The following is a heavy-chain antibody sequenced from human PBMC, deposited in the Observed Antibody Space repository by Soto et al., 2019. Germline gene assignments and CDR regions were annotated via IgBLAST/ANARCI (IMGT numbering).Heavy chain of an antibody. J-gene: IGHJ4*02. D-gene: IGHD2-15*01. CDR3: ARKYCSGGSCTDLDS. CDR2: INSDGSST. CDR1: GFTFGSYW. V-gene: IGHV3-74*01. Sequence: GGPLRLSCAASGFTFGSYWMDWLRQTPGKGLVWVSRINSDGSSTRYADSVKGRFTISRDNAKNTLYLQMNSLRVEDTAVYYCARKYCSGGSCTDLDSWGQGTLVTVSS.